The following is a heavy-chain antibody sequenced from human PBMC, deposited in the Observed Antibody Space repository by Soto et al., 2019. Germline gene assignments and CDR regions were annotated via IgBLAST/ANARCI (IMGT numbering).Heavy chain of an antibody. D-gene: IGHD5-12*01. V-gene: IGHV3-33*01. CDR1: GFTFSSYG. CDR3: ARDRPIVATLTSFDP. J-gene: IGHJ5*02. Sequence: PGGSLRLSCAASGFTFSSYGMHWVRQAPGKGLEWVAVIWYDGSNKYYADSVKGRFTISRDNSKNTLYLQMNSLRAEDTAVYYCARDRPIVATLTSFDPWGQGTLVTVSS. CDR2: IWYDGSNK.